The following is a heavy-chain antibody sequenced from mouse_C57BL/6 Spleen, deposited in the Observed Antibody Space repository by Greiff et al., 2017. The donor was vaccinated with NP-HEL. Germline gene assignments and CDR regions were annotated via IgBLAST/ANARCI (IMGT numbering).Heavy chain of an antibody. D-gene: IGHD3-2*02. V-gene: IGHV1-39*01. CDR1: GYSFTDYN. J-gene: IGHJ4*01. Sequence: EVQLQQAGPELVKPGASEKIACKAAGYSFTDYNMNWVKQSNGKSLEWIGVIKPNYGTTSYNQKFKGKATLTVDQSSSTAYMQLNSLTSEDSAVYYCARLDSSGSGAMDYWGQGTSVTVSS. CDR3: ARLDSSGSGAMDY. CDR2: IKPNYGTT.